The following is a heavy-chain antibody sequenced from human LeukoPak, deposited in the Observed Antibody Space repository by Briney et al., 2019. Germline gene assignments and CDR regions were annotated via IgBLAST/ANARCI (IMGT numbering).Heavy chain of an antibody. CDR2: INHSGST. D-gene: IGHD6-19*01. V-gene: IGHV4-34*01. Sequence: SETLSLTCAVYGGSFSGYYWSWIRQPPGKGLEWIGEINHSGSTNYNPSLKSRVTISVDTSKNQFSLKLSSVTAADTAVYYCAAVAGISYNWFDPWGQGTLVTVSS. J-gene: IGHJ5*02. CDR1: GGSFSGYY. CDR3: AAVAGISYNWFDP.